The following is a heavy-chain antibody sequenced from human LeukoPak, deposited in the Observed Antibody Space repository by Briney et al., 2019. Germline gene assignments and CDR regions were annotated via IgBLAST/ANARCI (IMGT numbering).Heavy chain of an antibody. CDR2: IYHSGST. V-gene: IGHV4-30-2*01. J-gene: IGHJ4*02. CDR3: ARGEAWGSGSYYFDY. CDR1: GGSISSGGYS. D-gene: IGHD3-10*01. Sequence: SETLSPTCAVSGGSISSGGYSWSWIRQPPGKGLEWIGYIYHSGSTYYNPSLKSRVTISVDRSKNQFSLKLSSVTAADTAVYYCARGEAWGSGSYYFDYWGQGTLVTVSS.